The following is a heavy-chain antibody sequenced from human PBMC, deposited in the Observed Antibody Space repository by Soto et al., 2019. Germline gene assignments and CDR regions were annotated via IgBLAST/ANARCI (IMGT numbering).Heavy chain of an antibody. J-gene: IGHJ4*02. CDR1: GFTFSRYS. CDR2: ISGSSSYI. V-gene: IGHV3-21*01. CDR3: ASSDYGDYVSFDY. D-gene: IGHD4-17*01. Sequence: EVQLVESGGGLVKPGGSLRLSCEASGFTFSRYSMNWVRQAPGKGLEWVSSISGSSSYIYYADSVKGRFTISRDNAKNSLYLQMNSLRAEDTAVYYCASSDYGDYVSFDYWGQGTLVTVSS.